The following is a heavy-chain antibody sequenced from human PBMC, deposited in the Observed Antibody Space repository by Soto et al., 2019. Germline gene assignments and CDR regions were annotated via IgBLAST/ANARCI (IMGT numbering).Heavy chain of an antibody. CDR2: IKSKTDGGTT. CDR1: GFTFSNAW. V-gene: IGHV3-15*01. Sequence: EVQLVESGGGLVKPGGSLRLSCAASGFTFSNAWMSWVRQAPGKGLEWVGRIKSKTDGGTTDYAAPVKGRFTISRDDSKNTLYLQMNSLKTEDTAVYYCTTEDYYEDYYYYGMDVWGQGTTVTVSS. CDR3: TTEDYYEDYYYYGMDV. D-gene: IGHD3-3*01. J-gene: IGHJ6*02.